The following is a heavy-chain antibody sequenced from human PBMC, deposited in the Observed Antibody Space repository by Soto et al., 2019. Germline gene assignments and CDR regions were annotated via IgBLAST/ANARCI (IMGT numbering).Heavy chain of an antibody. J-gene: IGHJ4*02. CDR2: INAGNGNT. Sequence: ASVNVSCKASGYTFTSYAMRWVRQAPGQRLEWMGWINAGNGNTKYSQKFQGRVTITRDTSASTAYMELSSLRSEDTAVYYCARSIVVVTALDYWGQGTLVTVS. CDR1: GYTFTSYA. V-gene: IGHV1-3*01. CDR3: ARSIVVVTALDY. D-gene: IGHD2-21*02.